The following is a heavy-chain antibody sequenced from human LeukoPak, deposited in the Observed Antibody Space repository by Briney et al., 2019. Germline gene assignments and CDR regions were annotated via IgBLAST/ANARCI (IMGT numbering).Heavy chain of an antibody. CDR2: IKQDGSEK. Sequence: GGSLRLSCAASGFTFSSYWMSWVRQAPGKGLEWVANIKQDGSEKYYVDSVKGRFTISRDNAKNSLYLQMNSLGAEDTAVYYCARDLGGGTYYVGSDNWGQGTLVTVSS. CDR3: ARDLGGGTYYVGSDN. CDR1: GFTFSSYW. J-gene: IGHJ4*02. V-gene: IGHV3-7*01. D-gene: IGHD1-26*01.